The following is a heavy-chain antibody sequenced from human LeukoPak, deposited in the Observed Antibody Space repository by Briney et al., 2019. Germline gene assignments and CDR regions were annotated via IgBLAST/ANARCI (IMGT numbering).Heavy chain of an antibody. CDR3: ASLTTADAFDI. CDR2: IYYSGST. J-gene: IGHJ3*02. CDR1: GGSISSYY. Sequence: PSETLSLTCTVSGGSISSYYWSWIRQPPGKGLEWIGYIYYSGSTNYNPSLKSRVTISVDTSKNQFSLKLSSVTAADTAVYYCASLTTADAFDIWGQGTMVTVSS. D-gene: IGHD3-22*01. V-gene: IGHV4-59*01.